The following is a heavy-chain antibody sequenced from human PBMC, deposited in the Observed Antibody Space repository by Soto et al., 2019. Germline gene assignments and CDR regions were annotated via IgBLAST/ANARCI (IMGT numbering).Heavy chain of an antibody. CDR2: IKQDGSEK. CDR1: GFTFSSYW. J-gene: IGHJ6*02. Sequence: GGSLRLACAASGFTFSSYWMSWVRQAPGKGLEWVANIKQDGSEKYYVDSVKGRFTISRDNAKNSLYLQMNSLRAEDTAVYYCASLVLIWFGEPMDVWGQGTRVTVSS. V-gene: IGHV3-7*01. D-gene: IGHD3-10*01. CDR3: ASLVLIWFGEPMDV.